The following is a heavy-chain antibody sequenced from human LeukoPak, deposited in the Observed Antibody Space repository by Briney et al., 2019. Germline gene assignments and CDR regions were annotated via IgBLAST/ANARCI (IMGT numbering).Heavy chain of an antibody. V-gene: IGHV3-30*04. CDR3: ESGPGIAVAGTSY. CDR1: GFTFSSYA. D-gene: IGHD6-19*01. Sequence: PGRSLRLSCAASGFTFSSYAMHWVRQAPGKGLEWVAVISYDGSNKYYADSVKGRFTISRNNPKNTLYLQMNSLRAEDTAVYYWESGPGIAVAGTSYWGQGTLVTVSS. CDR2: ISYDGSNK. J-gene: IGHJ4*02.